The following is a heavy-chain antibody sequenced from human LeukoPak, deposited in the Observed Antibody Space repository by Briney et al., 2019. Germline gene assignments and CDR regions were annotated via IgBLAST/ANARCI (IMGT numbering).Heavy chain of an antibody. CDR2: INPSGGST. D-gene: IGHD3-10*01. J-gene: IGHJ6*03. V-gene: IGHV1-46*01. CDR3: ARAGYGSGSYYPQYYYYYMDV. CDR1: GYTFTSYY. Sequence: ASVKVSCKASGYTFTSYYMHWVRQAPGQGLEWMGIINPSGGSTSYAQKFQGRVTMTRDTSTSTVYMELSSLRSEDTAVCYCARAGYGSGSYYPQYYYYYMDVWGKGTTVTISS.